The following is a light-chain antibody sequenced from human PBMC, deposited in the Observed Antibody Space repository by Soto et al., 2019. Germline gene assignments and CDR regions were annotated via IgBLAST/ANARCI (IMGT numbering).Light chain of an antibody. Sequence: DIQLTQSPSFLSASVGDRVTITCRASQGISSYLVWYQQRPGKAPKLLIYAASTLQSGVPSRFSVRGSGTEFTLTISYLQPEECATAYCQQLNSYPITFGLGTRLEIK. CDR2: AAS. J-gene: IGKJ5*01. CDR1: QGISSY. CDR3: QQLNSYPIT. V-gene: IGKV1-9*01.